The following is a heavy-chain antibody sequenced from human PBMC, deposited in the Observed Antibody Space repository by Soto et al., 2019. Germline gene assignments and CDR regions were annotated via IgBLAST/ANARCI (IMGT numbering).Heavy chain of an antibody. CDR3: AKDLRGPEAGTWYLDL. J-gene: IGHJ2*01. CDR2: ISGNGDRA. D-gene: IGHD6-13*01. Sequence: EVYLLESGGGLVQPGGSLRLSCEVSGFNFTLHSMTWVRQPPGKGLQWVASISGNGDRAFYGDSVKGRFIVSRDNSKNTLSLQLNRLRADDTAVYYCAKDLRGPEAGTWYLDLWGRGTLVTVSS. CDR1: GFNFTLHS. V-gene: IGHV3-23*01.